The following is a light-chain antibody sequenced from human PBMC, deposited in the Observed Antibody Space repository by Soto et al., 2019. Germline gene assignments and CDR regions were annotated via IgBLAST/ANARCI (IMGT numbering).Light chain of an antibody. CDR3: CSYAGDNTYV. V-gene: IGLV2-8*01. J-gene: IGLJ1*01. CDR1: SSDVGGYNY. Sequence: QSVLTQPPSASGSPGQSVTISCTGTSSDVGGYNYVSWYQQHPGKAPKLMIYEVTKRPSGVPDRFSGSKSGNTASLTVSGLQAEDEADYFCCSYAGDNTYVFGTGTKVTVL. CDR2: EVT.